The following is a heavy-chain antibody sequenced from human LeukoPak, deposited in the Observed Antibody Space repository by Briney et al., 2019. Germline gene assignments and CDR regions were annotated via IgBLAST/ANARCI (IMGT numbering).Heavy chain of an antibody. J-gene: IGHJ3*02. V-gene: IGHV1-2*02. CDR1: GYTFTGYY. CDR2: INLNSGGT. CDR3: AREGTYSSRNAFDI. D-gene: IGHD6-13*01. Sequence: ASVKVSCKASGYTFTGYYMHWVRQAPGQGLEWMGWINLNSGGTNYAQKFQGRVTMTRDTSISTAYMELSRLRSDDTAVYYCAREGTYSSRNAFDIWGQGTMVTVSS.